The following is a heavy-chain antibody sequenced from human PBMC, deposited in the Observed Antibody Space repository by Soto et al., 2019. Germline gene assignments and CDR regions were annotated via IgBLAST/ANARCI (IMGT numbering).Heavy chain of an antibody. CDR3: ARGPNEGEQRRLLWYCNR. D-gene: IGHD6-25*01. V-gene: IGHV1-69*13. J-gene: IGHJ2*01. CDR1: GVTFKSFA. Sequence: SVEVSCKASGVTFKSFAVSWVRQAPGQGLEWIQGSTRIFSTSNDAKKCHGRVTMTAAESTSTTYMKMNSMTSEITAVYYCARGPNEGEQRRLLWYCNRWGRVTRVTVSS. CDR2: STRIFSTS.